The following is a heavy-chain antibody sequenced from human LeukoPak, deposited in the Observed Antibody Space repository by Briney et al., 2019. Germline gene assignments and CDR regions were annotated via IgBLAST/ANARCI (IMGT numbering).Heavy chain of an antibody. CDR3: AREANYYGSDWFDP. J-gene: IGHJ5*02. D-gene: IGHD3-10*01. V-gene: IGHV1-18*01. CDR1: GYTFTSYG. CDR2: ISAYNGNT. Sequence: ASVKVSCKASGYTFTSYGISWVRQAPGQGLEWMGWISAYNGNTNCAQKLQGRVTMTTDTSTSTAYMELRSLRSDDTAVYYCAREANYYGSDWFDPWGQGTLVTVSS.